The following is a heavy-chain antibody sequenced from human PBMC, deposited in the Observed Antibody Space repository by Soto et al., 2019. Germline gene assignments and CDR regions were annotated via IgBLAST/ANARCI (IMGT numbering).Heavy chain of an antibody. CDR3: ARSGNYDILTGEPYYFDY. Sequence: SETLSLTCAVSCGSISSGGYSWSWIRQPPGKGLEWIGYIYHSGSTYYNPSLKSRVTISVDRSKNQFSLKLSSVAAADTAVYYCARSGNYDILTGEPYYFDYWGQGTLVTVSS. D-gene: IGHD3-9*01. J-gene: IGHJ4*02. CDR1: CGSISSGGYS. CDR2: IYHSGST. V-gene: IGHV4-30-2*01.